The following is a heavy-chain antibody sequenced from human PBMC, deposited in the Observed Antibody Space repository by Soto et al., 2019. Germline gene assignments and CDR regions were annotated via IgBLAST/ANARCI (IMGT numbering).Heavy chain of an antibody. D-gene: IGHD2-21*01. V-gene: IGHV1-3*01. CDR2: IAPGNGNT. Sequence: QVQLVQSGAEVKKPGASVKVFCKASGYTFTDYAIHWVRQAPGQRLELMGWIAPGNGNTKYSQNFQGRVTITRDTAVTTAYMELSSLRSEDTAVYDCAKGSRMWTPDYWGQGTLVTVSS. CDR1: GYTFTDYA. J-gene: IGHJ4*02. CDR3: AKGSRMWTPDY.